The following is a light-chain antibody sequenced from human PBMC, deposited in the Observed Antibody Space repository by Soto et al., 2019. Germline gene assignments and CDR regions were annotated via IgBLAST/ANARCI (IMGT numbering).Light chain of an antibody. J-gene: IGLJ2*01. CDR2: DVS. Sequence: QSALTQPRSVSGSPGQSVTISCTGTSSDVGGYNYVSWYQQHPGKAPKLMIYDVSKRPSGVPDRFPGSKSGNTASLTISGLQAEDEADYYCCSYAGSYTVVLFGGGTKLTVL. CDR3: CSYAGSYTVVL. V-gene: IGLV2-11*01. CDR1: SSDVGGYNY.